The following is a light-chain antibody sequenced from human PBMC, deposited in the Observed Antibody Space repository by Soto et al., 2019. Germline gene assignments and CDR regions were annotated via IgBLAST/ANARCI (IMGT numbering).Light chain of an antibody. V-gene: IGLV2-23*02. CDR3: CSYAGDTTFFV. CDR2: EVN. J-gene: IGLJ1*01. Sequence: QSVLTQPASMSGSPGQSITISCTGTSSDVGCYYPVSWFQQHPGKAFKLIIYEVNKRPSGVSVRFSGPRSGNTASLTISGFQAADEAEYYCCSYAGDTTFFVFGTGTKVTVL. CDR1: SSDVGCYYP.